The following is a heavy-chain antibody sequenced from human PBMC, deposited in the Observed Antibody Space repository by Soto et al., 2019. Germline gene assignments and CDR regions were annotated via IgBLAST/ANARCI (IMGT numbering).Heavy chain of an antibody. Sequence: SETLSLTCTVSGGSTSSDNYWSWIRQPPGKGLEWIGHIYYSGNTDYNPSLKSRLAISIDTSKNQFSLKLSSVTAAYTAVYFCAREGGESSDGLYYFDSWGQGSLITVSS. CDR3: AREGGESSDGLYYFDS. D-gene: IGHD3-16*01. CDR2: IYYSGNT. J-gene: IGHJ4*02. CDR1: GGSTSSDNY. V-gene: IGHV4-30-4*01.